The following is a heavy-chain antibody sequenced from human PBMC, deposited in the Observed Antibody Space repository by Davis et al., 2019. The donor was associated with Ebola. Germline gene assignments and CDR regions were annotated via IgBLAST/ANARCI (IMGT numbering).Heavy chain of an antibody. CDR3: ARDSDYDFWSGYPDY. J-gene: IGHJ4*02. D-gene: IGHD3-3*01. V-gene: IGHV3-30*02. Sequence: GESLKISCAASGFTFSSYGMHWVRQAPGKGLEWVAFIRYDGSNKYYADSVKGRFTISRDNSKNTLYLQMNSLRAEDTAVYYCARDSDYDFWSGYPDYWGQGTLVTVSS. CDR1: GFTFSSYG. CDR2: IRYDGSNK.